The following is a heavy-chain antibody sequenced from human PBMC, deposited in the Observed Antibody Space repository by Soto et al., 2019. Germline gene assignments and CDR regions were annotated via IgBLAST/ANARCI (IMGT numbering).Heavy chain of an antibody. CDR3: ATSPPLRSYYDSSGLAV. J-gene: IGHJ4*02. CDR1: AYTLTELS. V-gene: IGHV1-24*01. Sequence: ATVKVSCKVSAYTLTELSMHWVRQAPGKGLEWMGGFDPEDGETIYAQKFQGRVTMTEDTSTDTAYMELSSLRSEDTAVYYCATSPPLRSYYDSSGLAVWGQGTLVTVSS. D-gene: IGHD3-22*01. CDR2: FDPEDGET.